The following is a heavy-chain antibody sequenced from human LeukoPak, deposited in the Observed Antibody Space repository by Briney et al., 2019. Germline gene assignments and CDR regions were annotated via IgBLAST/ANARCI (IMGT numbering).Heavy chain of an antibody. Sequence: SETLSLTCTVSGDSISSADSYWSWIRQPAGKGLEWIGHIYTSGVTKYNPSLEGRVSISVDTSKNHFSLKLDSVTAAGTAVYYCARESVLLWFGDLLGYFDYWGQGTLVTVSS. J-gene: IGHJ4*02. CDR1: GDSISSADSY. D-gene: IGHD3-10*01. V-gene: IGHV4-61*09. CDR2: IYTSGVT. CDR3: ARESVLLWFGDLLGYFDY.